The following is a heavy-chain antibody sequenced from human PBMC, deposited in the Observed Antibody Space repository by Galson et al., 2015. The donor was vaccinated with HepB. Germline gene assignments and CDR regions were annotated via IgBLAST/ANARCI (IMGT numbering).Heavy chain of an antibody. D-gene: IGHD6-13*01. CDR3: AKVGGIAAAPNWFDA. V-gene: IGHV3-23*01. CDR1: GFNFRKYA. J-gene: IGHJ5*02. Sequence: SLRLSCAASGFNFRKYAVTWVRQAPGKGLEWVSTISLSGGSTFYADSVKGRFTLSRDNSRHTVFLQMNSLRAEDTAIYYCAKVGGIAAAPNWFDAWGQGTLSTGPS. CDR2: ISLSGGST.